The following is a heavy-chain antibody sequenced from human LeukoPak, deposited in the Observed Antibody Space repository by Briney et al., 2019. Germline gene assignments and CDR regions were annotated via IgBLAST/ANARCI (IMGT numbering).Heavy chain of an antibody. J-gene: IGHJ4*02. CDR1: GGSISSYY. CDR2: IYYSGST. Sequence: SETLSLTCTVSGGSISSYYWSWIRQPPGKGLEWIGYIYYSGSTNYNPSLKSRVTISVDTSKNQFSLKLSSVTAADTAVYYCARIHSYDILTGYSHSIDYWGQGTLVTVSS. CDR3: ARIHSYDILTGYSHSIDY. V-gene: IGHV4-59*08. D-gene: IGHD3-9*01.